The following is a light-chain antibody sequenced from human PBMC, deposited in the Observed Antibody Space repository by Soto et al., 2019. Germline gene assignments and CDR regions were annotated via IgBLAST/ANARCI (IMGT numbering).Light chain of an antibody. CDR3: QQYGSAPWT. V-gene: IGKV3-20*01. CDR1: LSVASNY. Sequence: EIVLTQSPGTLPLSPGERATLSCRASLSVASNYLAWYQQKPGQAPRLLIYAASGRATGIPDRFSGSGSGTGFTLTISRLEPEDFAVYYCQQYGSAPWTFGQGTKVEIK. CDR2: AAS. J-gene: IGKJ1*01.